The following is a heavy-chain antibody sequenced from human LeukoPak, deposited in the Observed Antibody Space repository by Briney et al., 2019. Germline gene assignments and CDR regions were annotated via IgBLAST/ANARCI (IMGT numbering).Heavy chain of an antibody. CDR2: ISYDGSNK. CDR1: GFPFSTYA. J-gene: IGHJ4*02. D-gene: IGHD3-22*01. Sequence: GGSLRLSCAASGFPFSTYAMHWVRQAPGKGLEWVAVISYDGSNKYYADSVKGRFTISRDNSKNTLYLQMNSLRAEDTAVYYCARVGSLRGLLLQYWGQGTLVTVSS. V-gene: IGHV3-30*14. CDR3: ARVGSLRGLLLQY.